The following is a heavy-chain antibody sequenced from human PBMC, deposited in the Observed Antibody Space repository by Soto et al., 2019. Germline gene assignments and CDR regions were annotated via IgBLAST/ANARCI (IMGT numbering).Heavy chain of an antibody. Sequence: QVQLQESGPGLVKPSETLSLTCTVSGGSISSYYWSWIRQPPGKGLEWIGYIYHSGSTNYNPSLKSRVTISVDTSKNQFALKLSAVTAADAAVYYCARGLRSWFDPWGQGTLVTVSS. D-gene: IGHD5-12*01. CDR1: GGSISSYY. V-gene: IGHV4-59*08. CDR2: IYHSGST. CDR3: ARGLRSWFDP. J-gene: IGHJ5*02.